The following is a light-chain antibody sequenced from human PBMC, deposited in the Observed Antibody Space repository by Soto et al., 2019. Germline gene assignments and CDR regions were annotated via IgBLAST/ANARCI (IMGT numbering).Light chain of an antibody. CDR2: AAS. J-gene: IGKJ5*01. CDR3: QQLNTYPRIT. Sequence: DIHLTQSPSFLSASLGDRVTITCRASQDISSYLAWYQQKPGKAPNLLIYAASTLQSGVPSRFSGSGSGTEFTLTISSLQPEDSATYYCQQLNTYPRITFGQGTRLEIK. CDR1: QDISSY. V-gene: IGKV1-9*01.